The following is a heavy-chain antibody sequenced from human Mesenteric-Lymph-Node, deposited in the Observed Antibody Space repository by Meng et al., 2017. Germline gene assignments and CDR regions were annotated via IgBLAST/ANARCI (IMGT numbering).Heavy chain of an antibody. Sequence: SETLSLTCSVSGGSVSSVNYYWSWIRQPPGKGLEWIGYIYYSGSTNYNPSLKSRVTISVDTSKNQFSLKLSSVTAADTAVYYCASCRGMKVDYWGQGTLVTVSS. J-gene: IGHJ4*02. V-gene: IGHV4-61*01. CDR1: GGSVSSVNYY. CDR2: IYYSGST. CDR3: ASCRGMKVDY. D-gene: IGHD2-15*01.